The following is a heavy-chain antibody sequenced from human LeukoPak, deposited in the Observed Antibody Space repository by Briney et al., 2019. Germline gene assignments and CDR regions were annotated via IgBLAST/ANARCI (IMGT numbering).Heavy chain of an antibody. CDR3: TRDQTPYY. CDR1: GFTFSSYA. Sequence: PGGSLRLSCAASGFTFSSYAMSWVRQAPGKGLEWVSSISSSSSYIYYADSVKGRFTISRDNAENSLYLQMNSLRAEDTAVYYCTRDQTPYYWGQGTLVTVSS. V-gene: IGHV3-21*01. CDR2: ISSSSSYI. J-gene: IGHJ4*02.